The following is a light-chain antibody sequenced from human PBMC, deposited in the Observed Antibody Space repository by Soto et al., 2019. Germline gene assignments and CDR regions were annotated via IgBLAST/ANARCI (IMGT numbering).Light chain of an antibody. CDR1: SSNIGAGYD. J-gene: IGLJ2*01. CDR3: SSFAVSPVV. V-gene: IGLV1-40*01. CDR2: GNS. Sequence: QSALTQPPSVSGAPGQRVTISCTGSSSNIGAGYDVHWYQQLPGTAPKLLIYGNSNRPSGVPDRFSGSKSGTSASLAITGLQAEDEADYYCSSFAVSPVVFGGGTQLTVL.